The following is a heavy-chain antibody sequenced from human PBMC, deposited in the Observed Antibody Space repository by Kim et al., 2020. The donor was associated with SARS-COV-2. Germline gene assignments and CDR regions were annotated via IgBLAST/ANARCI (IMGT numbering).Heavy chain of an antibody. CDR3: SRASPPGCYDY. J-gene: IGHJ4*02. CDR1: GYTFTGYY. CDR2: INPNSGGT. V-gene: IGHV1-2*02. Sequence: ASVKVSCKASGYTFTGYYMHWVRQAPGQGREWMGWINPNSGGTNYAQKFQGRVTLTRDTSISTAYMEPSSLRSDDTAVYYCSRASPPGCYDYWGQGSPVT. D-gene: IGHD2-15*01.